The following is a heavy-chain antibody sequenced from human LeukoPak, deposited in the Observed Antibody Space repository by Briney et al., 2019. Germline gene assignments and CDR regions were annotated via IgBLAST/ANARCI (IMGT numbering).Heavy chain of an antibody. D-gene: IGHD3-10*02. Sequence: SVKVSCKASGGTFTSYAISWVRQAPGQGLEWMGGIIPIFGTANYAQKFQGRVTITADESTSTAYMELSSLRSEDTAVYYCAGLFPPGSAFDICGQGTMVTVSS. CDR2: IIPIFGTA. CDR3: AGLFPPGSAFDI. J-gene: IGHJ3*02. CDR1: GGTFTSYA. V-gene: IGHV1-69*13.